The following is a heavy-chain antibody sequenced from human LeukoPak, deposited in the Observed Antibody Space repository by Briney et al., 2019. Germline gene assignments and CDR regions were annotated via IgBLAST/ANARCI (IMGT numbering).Heavy chain of an antibody. V-gene: IGHV3-23*01. J-gene: IGHJ4*02. CDR2: ISGSGGST. Sequence: PGGSLRLSCAASGFTFSSYAMSWVRQAPGKGLEWVSAISGSGGSTYYADSVKGRFTISRDNSKNTLYLQMNSLRAEDTAVYYCALPGGGGATFLATYDYWGQGTLVTVSS. CDR1: GFTFSSYA. CDR3: ALPGGGGATFLATYDY. D-gene: IGHD1-26*01.